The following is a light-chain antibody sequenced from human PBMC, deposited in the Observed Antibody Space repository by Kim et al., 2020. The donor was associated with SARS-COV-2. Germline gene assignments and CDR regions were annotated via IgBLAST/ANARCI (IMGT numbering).Light chain of an antibody. V-gene: IGKV3-20*01. Sequence: SPGERATLSCRASQSVSSSYLAWDQQKPGQAPRLLIYGASSRATGIPDRCSGSGSGTDFTLTISRLEPEDFAVYFCQQYGSSPQTFGQGTKVDIK. J-gene: IGKJ1*01. CDR1: QSVSSSY. CDR3: QQYGSSPQT. CDR2: GAS.